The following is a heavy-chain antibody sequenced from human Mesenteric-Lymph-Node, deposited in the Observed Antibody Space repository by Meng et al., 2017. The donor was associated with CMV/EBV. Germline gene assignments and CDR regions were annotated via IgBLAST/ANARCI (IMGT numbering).Heavy chain of an antibody. D-gene: IGHD1-14*01. CDR1: GFTFSSYW. CDR3: ARDGEGNLDY. J-gene: IGHJ4*02. Sequence: GGSLRLSCAASGFTFSSYWMHWVRQAPGKGLVWVSRISSDGSTTSYADSVKGRFTISRDNAKNTLYLQMNSLRAEDTAVYYCARDGEGNLDYWGQGTLVTVSS. V-gene: IGHV3-74*01. CDR2: ISSDGSTT.